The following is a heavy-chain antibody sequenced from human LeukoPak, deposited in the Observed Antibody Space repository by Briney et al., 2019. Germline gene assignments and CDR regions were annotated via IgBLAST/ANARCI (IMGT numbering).Heavy chain of an antibody. CDR2: ISGSGGST. V-gene: IGHV3-23*01. Sequence: GGCLRLSCAASEFTFSSYGMSWVRQAPGKGLEGVSSISGSGGSTQYADSVQGRFVISRDNSKSTLYLQMNSLRVEDTAMYFCARDPNGDYIGTFDMWGRGTMVSVSS. CDR1: EFTFSSYG. J-gene: IGHJ3*02. CDR3: ARDPNGDYIGTFDM. D-gene: IGHD4-17*01.